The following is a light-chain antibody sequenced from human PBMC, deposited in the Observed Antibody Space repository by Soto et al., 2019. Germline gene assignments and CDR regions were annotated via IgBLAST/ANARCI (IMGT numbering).Light chain of an antibody. CDR3: QQCGSSPWT. Sequence: DIVMTQSPLSLPVTPGEPASISCRSSQSLLHSNGYNYLDWYQQKPGQAPRLLIYAAYSRATGIQDRFSGGGSGTDFTLTIRRLEPEDFAVYYCQQCGSSPWTFGQGTKVDIK. CDR1: QSLLHSNGYNY. CDR2: AAY. J-gene: IGKJ1*01. V-gene: IGKV3-20*01.